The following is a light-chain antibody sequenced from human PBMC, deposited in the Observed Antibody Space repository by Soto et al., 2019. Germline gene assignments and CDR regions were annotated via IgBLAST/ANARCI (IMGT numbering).Light chain of an antibody. CDR3: QHYHNWPLYT. V-gene: IGKV3-15*01. CDR1: PTVSSN. CDR2: GAS. J-gene: IGKJ2*01. Sequence: EIVVTQSSATLSLSPGERATLSCRASPTVSSNLAWYQQKPGQAPRLLIYGASTRATGIPARFSGSGSGTEFTLTIGSLQSEDFAVYYCQHYHNWPLYTFGQGTKLEIK.